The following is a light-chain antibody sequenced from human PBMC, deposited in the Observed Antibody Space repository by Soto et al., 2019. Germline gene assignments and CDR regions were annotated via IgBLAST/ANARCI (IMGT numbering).Light chain of an antibody. CDR3: QQYYSTPIT. Sequence: DIVLTQSPDSLAVTLGERATINCKTSQSALYSSNNMNYLAWYQQKPGQPPQLLIYWSSTRESGVPDRCSGSGSGADFTLTISSLQAEDVAVYYCQQYYSTPITFGQGTRLEMK. J-gene: IGKJ5*01. CDR1: QSALYSSNNMNY. CDR2: WSS. V-gene: IGKV4-1*01.